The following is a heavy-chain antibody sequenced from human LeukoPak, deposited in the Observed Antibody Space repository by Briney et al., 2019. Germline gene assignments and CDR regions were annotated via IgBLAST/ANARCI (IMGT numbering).Heavy chain of an antibody. D-gene: IGHD1-7*01. J-gene: IGHJ6*03. CDR2: IYYSGST. CDR3: ASITGTTSPPYYYYMDV. Sequence: SETLSLTCTVSGGSISSSSYYWGWIRQPPGKGLEWIGSIYYSGSTYYNPSLKSRVTISVDTSKNQFSLKLSSVTAADTAVYYCASITGTTSPPYYYYMDVWGKGTTVTVSS. CDR1: GGSISSSSYY. V-gene: IGHV4-39*01.